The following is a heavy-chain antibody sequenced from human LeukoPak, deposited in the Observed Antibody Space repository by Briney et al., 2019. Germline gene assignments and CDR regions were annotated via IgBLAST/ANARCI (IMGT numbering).Heavy chain of an antibody. J-gene: IGHJ4*02. CDR1: GGTFSSYA. CDR2: TIPIFGTA. Sequence: GASVKVSCKASGGTFSSYAISWVRQAPGQGLEWMGGTIPIFGTANYAQKSQGRVTITADESTSTAYMELSSLRSEDTAVYYCAGLGGDSSGYALYLDYWGQGTLVTVSS. D-gene: IGHD3-22*01. V-gene: IGHV1-69*13. CDR3: AGLGGDSSGYALYLDY.